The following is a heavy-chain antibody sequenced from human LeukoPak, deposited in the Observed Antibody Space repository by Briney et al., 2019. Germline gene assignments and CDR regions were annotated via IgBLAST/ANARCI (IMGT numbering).Heavy chain of an antibody. CDR1: GYTLTELS. CDR3: ARDGEYYYDSSGRENWFDP. J-gene: IGHJ5*02. Sequence: ASVKVSCKVSGYTLTELSMHWVRQAPGKGLEWMGGFDPEDGETIYAQKFQGRVTMTEDTSTDTAYMELSSLRSEDTAVYYCARDGEYYYDSSGRENWFDPWGQGTLVTVSS. CDR2: FDPEDGET. V-gene: IGHV1-24*01. D-gene: IGHD3-22*01.